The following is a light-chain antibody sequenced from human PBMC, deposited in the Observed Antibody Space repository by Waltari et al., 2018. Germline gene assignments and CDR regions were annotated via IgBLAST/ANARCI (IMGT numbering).Light chain of an antibody. J-gene: IGLJ2*01. Sequence: QSALTQPPSVSGSPGQSVSISCTGTSSDVGSYNRVSWYQQPPGTAPKPMIYEVSNRPSGFPDRFSGSKSGNTASLTISGLQPEDEADYYCSSYTSSSTLVFGGGTKLTVL. CDR1: SSDVGSYNR. CDR2: EVS. CDR3: SSYTSSSTLV. V-gene: IGLV2-18*02.